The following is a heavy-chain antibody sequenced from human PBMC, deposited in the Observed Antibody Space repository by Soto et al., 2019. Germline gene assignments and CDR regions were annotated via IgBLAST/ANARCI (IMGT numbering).Heavy chain of an antibody. D-gene: IGHD6-19*01. CDR2: IYHSGST. J-gene: IGHJ4*02. CDR3: ARVFSSGWYAADY. V-gene: IGHV4-30-2*01. Sequence: SETLSLTCAVSGGSISSGGYSWSWIRQPPGKGLEWIGYIYHSGSTYYNPSLKSRVTISVDTSKNQFSLKLSSVTAADTAVYYCARVFSSGWYAADYWGQGTLVTVSS. CDR1: GGSISSGGYS.